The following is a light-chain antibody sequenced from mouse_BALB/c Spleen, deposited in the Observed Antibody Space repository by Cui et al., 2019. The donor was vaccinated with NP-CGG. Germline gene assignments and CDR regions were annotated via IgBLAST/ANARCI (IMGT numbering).Light chain of an antibody. CDR2: NTN. CDR1: TGAVTTSNY. CDR3: ALWYSNHWM. Sequence: QAVVPQESAFTTSPGETVTLTCRSSTGAVTTSNYANWVQEKPDHLFTGLIGNTNNRAPGVPARFSGSLIGDKAALTITGAQTEDEAIYFCALWYSNHWMFGGGTKLTVL. J-gene: IGLJ1*01. V-gene: IGLV1*01.